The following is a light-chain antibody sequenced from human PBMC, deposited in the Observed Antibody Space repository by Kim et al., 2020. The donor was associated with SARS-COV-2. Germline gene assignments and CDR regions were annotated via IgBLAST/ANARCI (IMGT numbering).Light chain of an antibody. Sequence: EIVLTQSPATLSLSPGERATLSCRASQSVYKYLAWYQQKPGQAPRLLIYDVSNRATGIPGRFSGSGSGTDFTLNISSLEPEDFAVYYCQQRSNWLTFGGGTKLEI. CDR1: QSVYKY. J-gene: IGKJ4*01. CDR2: DVS. CDR3: QQRSNWLT. V-gene: IGKV3-11*01.